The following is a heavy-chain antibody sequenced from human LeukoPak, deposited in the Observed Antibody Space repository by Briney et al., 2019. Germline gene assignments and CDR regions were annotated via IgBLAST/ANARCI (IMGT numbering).Heavy chain of an antibody. CDR3: ANEIRPNDH. J-gene: IGHJ4*02. Sequence: PGGSLRLSCAASGFTFSNYAMSWVRQAPGKGLEWVSAISISGGSTYYADSVKGRFTISRDNSKNTLYLQMNSLRPEDTAVYYCANEIRPNDHWGQGTLVTVSS. V-gene: IGHV3-23*01. CDR2: ISISGGST. CDR1: GFTFSNYA. D-gene: IGHD4-17*01.